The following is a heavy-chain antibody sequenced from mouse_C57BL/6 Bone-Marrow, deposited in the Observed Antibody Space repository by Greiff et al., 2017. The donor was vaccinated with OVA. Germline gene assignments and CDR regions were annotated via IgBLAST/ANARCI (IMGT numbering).Heavy chain of an antibody. CDR1: GYTFTSYW. J-gene: IGHJ4*01. CDR2: IDPSDSYT. Sequence: QVQLQQPGAELVRPGTSVKLSCKASGYTFTSYWMHWVKQRPGQGLEWIGVIDPSDSYTNYNQKFKGKATLTVDTSSSTAYMQLSSLTSEDSAVYYCASRTTVVADAMGCWGQGTSVTVAS. V-gene: IGHV1-59*01. D-gene: IGHD1-1*01. CDR3: ASRTTVVADAMGC.